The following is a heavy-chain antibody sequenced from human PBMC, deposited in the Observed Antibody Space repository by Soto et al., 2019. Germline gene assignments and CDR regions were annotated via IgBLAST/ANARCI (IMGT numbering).Heavy chain of an antibody. CDR3: ARETARGVFDY. D-gene: IGHD3-10*01. CDR1: GFTVSSNY. J-gene: IGHJ4*02. Sequence: GGSLRLSCAASGFTVSSNYMSWVRQAPGKGLEWVSVIYSGGSTYYADSVKGRFTISRGNSKNTLYLQMNSLRAEDTAVYYCARETARGVFDYWGQGTLVTVSS. CDR2: IYSGGST. V-gene: IGHV3-53*01.